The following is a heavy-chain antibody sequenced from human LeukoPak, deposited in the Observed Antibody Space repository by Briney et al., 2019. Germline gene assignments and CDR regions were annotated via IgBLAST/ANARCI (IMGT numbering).Heavy chain of an antibody. Sequence: GGSPRLSCAASGFTFSDYGMHWVRQAPGKGLEWVAFIRYDGSNKFYVDSVKGRFTISRDNSKNTLYLQMNSLRVEDTAVYYCAKDPVGITVAGDYWGQGTLVTVSS. CDR2: IRYDGSNK. D-gene: IGHD6-19*01. CDR1: GFTFSDYG. CDR3: AKDPVGITVAGDY. J-gene: IGHJ4*02. V-gene: IGHV3-30*02.